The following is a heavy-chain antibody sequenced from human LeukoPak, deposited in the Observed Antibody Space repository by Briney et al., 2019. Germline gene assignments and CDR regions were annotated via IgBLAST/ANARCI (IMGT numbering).Heavy chain of an antibody. D-gene: IGHD3-10*01. V-gene: IGHV3-74*01. CDR3: ARETDYYGSGARIDY. Sequence: PGGSLRLSCAASGFTLSDHWMNWVRQPPGKGLLWVSHINVDGSDTDYADSVKGRFTISRDNARNTLYLQMDSLRAEDTAVYYCARETDYYGSGARIDYWGQGTLVTVSS. J-gene: IGHJ4*02. CDR2: INVDGSDT. CDR1: GFTLSDHW.